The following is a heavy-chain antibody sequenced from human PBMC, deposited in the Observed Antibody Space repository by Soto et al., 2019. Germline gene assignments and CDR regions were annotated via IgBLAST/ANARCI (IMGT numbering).Heavy chain of an antibody. V-gene: IGHV1-3*01. CDR3: ARPNTGWDY. CDR2: INAGDGST. J-gene: IGHJ4*02. CDR1: GYTFTNYA. Sequence: QVQLVQSGAEVKKPGTSVKVSCKASGYTFTNYAMHWVRQAPGHRLEWVGWINAGDGSTKYSQNFQGRVTITRDTSASTVFMELASLRSADTAVYYCARPNTGWDYWGQGALVTVSS. D-gene: IGHD6-19*01.